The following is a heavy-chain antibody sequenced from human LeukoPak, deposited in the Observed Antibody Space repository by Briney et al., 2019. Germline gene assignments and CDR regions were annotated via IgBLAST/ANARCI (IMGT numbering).Heavy chain of an antibody. CDR1: GFTFSSYS. Sequence: GGSLRLSCAASGFTFSSYSMNWVRQAPGKGLEWVSSISSSGYIYYADSVKGRFTISRDNAKNSLYLQMNSLRAEDTAVYYCARDPLLWFGELSYYYYGMDVWGQGTTVTVSS. D-gene: IGHD3-10*01. J-gene: IGHJ6*02. CDR3: ARDPLLWFGELSYYYYGMDV. CDR2: ISSSGYI. V-gene: IGHV3-21*01.